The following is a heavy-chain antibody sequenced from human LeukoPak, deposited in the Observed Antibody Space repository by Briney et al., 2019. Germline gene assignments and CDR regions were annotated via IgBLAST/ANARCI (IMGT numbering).Heavy chain of an antibody. Sequence: GGSLRLSCAASRFTFSIYAMSWVRQAPGKGLEWVAAISSSGGTTYYADSMRGRFSISRDNSKSMLYLEMSSLRADDTAVYYCAKVAARRDYEAYFECWGQGTQVTVSS. CDR2: ISSSGGTT. CDR1: RFTFSIYA. V-gene: IGHV3-23*01. D-gene: IGHD5-24*01. CDR3: AKVAARRDYEAYFEC. J-gene: IGHJ4*02.